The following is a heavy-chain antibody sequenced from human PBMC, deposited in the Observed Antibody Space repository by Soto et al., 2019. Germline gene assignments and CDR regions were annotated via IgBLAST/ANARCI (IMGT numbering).Heavy chain of an antibody. V-gene: IGHV2-5*02. CDR3: ARAQWFGDPFDY. CDR2: IYWDDDK. CDR1: GCSLSTGGVG. Sequence: PSLVNPTQTLTLTCTFSGCSLSTGGVGVGWIRQPPTKALEWLALIYWDDDKRYSQSLKSRLTITKDTSKNQVVLIMTNMDPVDTATYYCARAQWFGDPFDYWGQGALVTVSS. D-gene: IGHD3-10*01. J-gene: IGHJ4*02.